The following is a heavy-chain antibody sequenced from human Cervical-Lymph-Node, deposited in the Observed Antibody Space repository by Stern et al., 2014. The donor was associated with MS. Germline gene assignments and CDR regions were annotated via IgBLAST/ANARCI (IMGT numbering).Heavy chain of an antibody. D-gene: IGHD4-17*01. CDR3: ARQNLNTVTHGCFDY. CDR1: GGSISSSSYY. V-gene: IGHV4-39*01. Sequence: QLQLQESGPGLVKPSETLSLTCTVSGGSISSSSYYWGWIRQPPGKGLEWIGSIYYSATTYSTLSLKSRATISEATPKTRFSLNLSSVTAADTAVYYCARQNLNTVTHGCFDYWGQGTLVTVSS. CDR2: IYYSATT. J-gene: IGHJ4*02.